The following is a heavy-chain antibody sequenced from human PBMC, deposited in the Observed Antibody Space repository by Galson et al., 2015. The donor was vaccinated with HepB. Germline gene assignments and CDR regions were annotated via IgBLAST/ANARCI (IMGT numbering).Heavy chain of an antibody. CDR3: ANSWELSRELDF. D-gene: IGHD1-26*01. CDR2: ISGDTGYI. Sequence: SLRLSCAASGFTFSSYNINWVRQAPGRGLEWVSCISGDTGYIYYADSVKGRFIISRDTAKNSLFLQMNSLRVEDTAVYYCANSWELSRELDFWGQGTLVTVSS. V-gene: IGHV3-21*01. J-gene: IGHJ4*02. CDR1: GFTFSSYN.